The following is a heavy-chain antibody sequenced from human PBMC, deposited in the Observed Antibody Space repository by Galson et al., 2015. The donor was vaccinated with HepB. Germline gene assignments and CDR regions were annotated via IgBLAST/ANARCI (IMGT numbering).Heavy chain of an antibody. CDR3: AGQPHSGGWGYFDH. Sequence: SETLSLTCTVSDDSISRSSWTWIRQPPGKGLQWIASFFSNGRTSYRPSLESRVAMSVDMSKNQISLKLASVTAADTAIYFCAGQPHSGGWGYFDHWGQGTLVTVSS. CDR1: DDSISRSS. V-gene: IGHV4-59*03. D-gene: IGHD6-19*01. CDR2: FFSNGRT. J-gene: IGHJ4*02.